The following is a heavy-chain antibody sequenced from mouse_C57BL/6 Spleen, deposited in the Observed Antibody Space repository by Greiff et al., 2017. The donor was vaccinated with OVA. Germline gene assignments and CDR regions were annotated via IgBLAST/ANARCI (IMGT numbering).Heavy chain of an antibody. CDR2: IYPGSGNT. CDR3: AREGQLRPHYYAMDY. J-gene: IGHJ4*01. D-gene: IGHD3-2*02. Sequence: VHLVESGAELVRPGASVKLSCKASGYTFTDYYINWVKQRPGQGLEWIARIYPGSGNTYYNEKFKGKATLTAEKSSSTAYMQLSSLTSEDSAVYFCAREGQLRPHYYAMDYWGQGTSVTVSS. CDR1: GYTFTDYY. V-gene: IGHV1-76*01.